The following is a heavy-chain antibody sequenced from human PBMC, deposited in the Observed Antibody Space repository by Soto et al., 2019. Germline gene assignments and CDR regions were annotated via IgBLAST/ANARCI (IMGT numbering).Heavy chain of an antibody. CDR1: GGSISSYY. CDR2: IYYSGSN. Sequence: QVQLQESGPGLVKPSETLSLTCTVSGGSISSYYWSWIRKPPGKGLEWIGYIYYSGSNNYNPDLKSRGTLSVVTSKNQFSLKLSSVTAADTAVYYCARRYGSCFDIWGQGTMVTVSS. J-gene: IGHJ3*02. CDR3: ARRYGSCFDI. V-gene: IGHV4-59*08. D-gene: IGHD3-10*01.